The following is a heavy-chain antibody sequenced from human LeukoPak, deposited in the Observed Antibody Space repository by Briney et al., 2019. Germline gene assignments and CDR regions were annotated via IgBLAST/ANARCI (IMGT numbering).Heavy chain of an antibody. V-gene: IGHV4-4*02. D-gene: IGHD3-22*01. CDR1: GIAFRSFTM. J-gene: IGHJ5*02. CDR2: IYHSGST. CDR3: ASPRSYYDSSGYYIS. Sequence: GSLRLSCAASGIAFRSFTMHWVRQPPGKGLEWIGEIYHSGSTNYNPSLKSRVTISVDTSKNQFSLKLSSVTAADTAVYYCASPRSYYDSSGYYISWGQGTLVTVSS.